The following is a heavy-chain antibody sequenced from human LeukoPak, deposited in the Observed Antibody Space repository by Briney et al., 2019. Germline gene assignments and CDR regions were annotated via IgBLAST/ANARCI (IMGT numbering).Heavy chain of an antibody. CDR1: GFTFSSYC. CDR2: IRYDGSNK. V-gene: IGHV3-30*02. CDR3: AKDLRRIAAAGSFDY. J-gene: IGHJ4*02. D-gene: IGHD6-13*01. Sequence: GGSLRLSCAASGFTFSSYCMHWVRQAPGKGLEWVAFIRYDGSNKYYADSVKGRFTISRDNSKNTLYLQMNSLRAEDTAVYYCAKDLRRIAAAGSFDYWSQGTLVTVSS.